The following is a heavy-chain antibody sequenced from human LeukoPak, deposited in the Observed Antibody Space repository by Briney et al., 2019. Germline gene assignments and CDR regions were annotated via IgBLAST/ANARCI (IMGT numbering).Heavy chain of an antibody. Sequence: PSETLSLTCSVSGGSISSYYWSWIRQPPGKGLEWIGEINHSGSTNYNPSLKSRVTISVDTSKNQFSLKLSSVTAADTAVYYCARVPYSSSSGFDYWGQGTLVTVSS. CDR2: INHSGST. CDR1: GGSISSYY. D-gene: IGHD6-13*01. CDR3: ARVPYSSSSGFDY. J-gene: IGHJ4*02. V-gene: IGHV4-34*01.